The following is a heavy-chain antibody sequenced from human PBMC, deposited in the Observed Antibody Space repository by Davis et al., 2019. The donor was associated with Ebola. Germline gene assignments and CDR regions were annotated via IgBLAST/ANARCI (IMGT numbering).Heavy chain of an antibody. CDR3: ARDDYGGYPFDY. CDR2: ISSSGSTI. Sequence: GESLKISCAASGFTLSDYYMSWIRQAPGKGLEWVSYISSSGSTIYYADSVKGRFTISRDNAKNSLYLQMHSLRAEDTAVYYCARDDYGGYPFDYWGQGTLVTVSS. J-gene: IGHJ4*02. V-gene: IGHV3-11*01. CDR1: GFTLSDYY. D-gene: IGHD4-17*01.